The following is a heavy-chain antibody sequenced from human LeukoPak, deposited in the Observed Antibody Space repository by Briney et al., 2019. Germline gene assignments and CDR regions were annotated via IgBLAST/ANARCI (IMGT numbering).Heavy chain of an antibody. CDR3: ALIAVAGTGSFDY. D-gene: IGHD6-19*01. CDR1: GPTFNRDW. CDR2: IKPDESRI. Sequence: PGGSLRLSCTNSGPTFNRDWMGWLRQAPGKGLEWLAHIKPDESRIFYADSVKGRFALSRDNAKNSVHLQMNSLRAEDTAVYFCALIAVAGTGSFDYWGQGTLVTVSS. J-gene: IGHJ4*02. V-gene: IGHV3-7*03.